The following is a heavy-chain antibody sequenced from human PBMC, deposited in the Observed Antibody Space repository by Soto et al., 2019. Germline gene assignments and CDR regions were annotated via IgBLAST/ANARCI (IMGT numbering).Heavy chain of an antibody. D-gene: IGHD6-13*01. CDR2: IYYSGSA. CDR1: GGSISSYY. J-gene: IGHJ6*02. V-gene: IGHV4-59*01. Sequence: SETLSLTCTVSGGSISSYYWSWIRQPPGKGMEWIGYIYYSGSANYNPSLKSRVTISVDTSKNQFSLKLSSVTAADTAVYYCASGPYSSSWYGGMDVWGQGTTVTVSS. CDR3: ASGPYSSSWYGGMDV.